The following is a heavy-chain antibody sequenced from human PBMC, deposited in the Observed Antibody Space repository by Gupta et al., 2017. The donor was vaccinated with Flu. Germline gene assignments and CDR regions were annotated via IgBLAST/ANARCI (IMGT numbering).Heavy chain of an antibody. CDR3: ARSGGGNVFDY. CDR2: INQDGSEK. J-gene: IGHJ4*02. Sequence: EVQLVESGGGLVQPGGSMSISCAASGFTFSMYWMSWVRQAPGKGLEWVANINQDGSEKYYVDSVKGRFTVSRDNAKNSLFLQMNSLRAEDTAVYYCARSGGGNVFDYWGQGALVTVSS. CDR1: GFTFSMYW. D-gene: IGHD2-15*01. V-gene: IGHV3-7*01.